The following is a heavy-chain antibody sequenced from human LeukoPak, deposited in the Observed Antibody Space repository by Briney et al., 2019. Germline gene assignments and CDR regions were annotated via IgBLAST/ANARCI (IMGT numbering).Heavy chain of an antibody. J-gene: IGHJ4*02. D-gene: IGHD3-22*01. Sequence: PSETLSLTCTVSGGSISSYYWSWIRQPPGKGLEWIGYIYTSGSTNYNPSLKSRVTISVDTSKNQFSLKLSSVTAADTAVYYCARHNSYYYDSSGYYYSGSPNLYFDYWGQGTLVTVSS. CDR2: IYTSGST. CDR3: ARHNSYYYDSSGYYYSGSPNLYFDY. V-gene: IGHV4-4*09. CDR1: GGSISSYY.